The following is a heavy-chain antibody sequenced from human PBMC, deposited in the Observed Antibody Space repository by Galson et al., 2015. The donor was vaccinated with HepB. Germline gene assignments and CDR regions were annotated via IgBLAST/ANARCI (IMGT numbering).Heavy chain of an antibody. CDR2: IKSKTDGGTT. Sequence: SLRLSCAASGFTFSNAWMSWVRQAPGKGLEWVGRIKSKTDGGTTDYAAPVKGRFTISRDDSKNTLYLQMNSLKTEDTAVYYCTTDPEDCGWYQSCDYWGQGTLVTVSS. D-gene: IGHD6-19*01. J-gene: IGHJ4*02. CDR3: TTDPEDCGWYQSCDY. CDR1: GFTFSNAW. V-gene: IGHV3-15*01.